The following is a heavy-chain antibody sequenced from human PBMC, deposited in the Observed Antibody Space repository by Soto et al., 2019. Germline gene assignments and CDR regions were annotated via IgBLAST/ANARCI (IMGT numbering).Heavy chain of an antibody. Sequence: VHLVESGGGLVQPGGSLRLSCAASGFNFTNHWMNWVRQAPGKGLVWVSRITSDGKSKAYAESVKGRFDISRDNAKNTVYLQMNGRTVEDTAVYYCARESGDWTLNWFDPWGQGTLVTVSS. J-gene: IGHJ5*02. V-gene: IGHV3-74*01. D-gene: IGHD2-21*02. CDR3: ARESGDWTLNWFDP. CDR2: ITSDGKSK. CDR1: GFNFTNHW.